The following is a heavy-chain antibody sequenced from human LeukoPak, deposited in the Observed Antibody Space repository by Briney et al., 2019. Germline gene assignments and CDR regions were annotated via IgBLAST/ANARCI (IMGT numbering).Heavy chain of an antibody. D-gene: IGHD3-10*01. CDR2: INHSGST. V-gene: IGHV4-34*01. J-gene: IGHJ4*02. CDR3: ASYVLLWFGELSPPY. CDR1: GGSFSGYY. Sequence: SETLSLTCAVYGGSFSGYYWSWIRQPPGKGLEWIGEINHSGSTNYNPSHKSRVTISVDTSKNQFSLKLSSVTAADTAVYYCASYVLLWFGELSPPYWGQGTLVTVSS.